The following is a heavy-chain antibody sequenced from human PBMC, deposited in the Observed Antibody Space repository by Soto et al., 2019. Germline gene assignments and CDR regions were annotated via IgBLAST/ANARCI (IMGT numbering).Heavy chain of an antibody. Sequence: EVQLVESGGGLVQPGGSLRLSCAASGFTFSSYSMNWVRQAPGKGLEWVSYISSSGSTIYYADSVKGRFTISRDNAKNSLYLQMNSLRDDDTAVYYCARAGGILYHLGDVWRQGTTVTVSS. CDR1: GFTFSSYS. CDR2: ISSSGSTI. V-gene: IGHV3-48*02. CDR3: ARAGGILYHLGDV. J-gene: IGHJ6*02. D-gene: IGHD2-8*01.